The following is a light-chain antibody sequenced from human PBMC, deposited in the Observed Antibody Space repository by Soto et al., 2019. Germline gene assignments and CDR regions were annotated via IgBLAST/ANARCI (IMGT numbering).Light chain of an antibody. CDR3: QQYDNLPLT. J-gene: IGKJ4*02. V-gene: IGKV1-33*01. Sequence: IQMTQSPSSLSASVEDRVIITCRASQGISNHLNWYQQKPGKAPKLLIYDASNLETGVPSRFSGSGSGTDFTFTISSLQPEDIATYYCQQYDNLPLTFGGGTKVDIK. CDR2: DAS. CDR1: QGISNH.